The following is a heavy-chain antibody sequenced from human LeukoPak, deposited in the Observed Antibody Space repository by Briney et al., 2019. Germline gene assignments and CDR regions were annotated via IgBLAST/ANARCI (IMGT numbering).Heavy chain of an antibody. CDR3: ARGITMVRGVIADTYYYYYGMDV. Sequence: ASVKVSCKASGYTFTSYGISWVRQAPGQGLEWMGWISAYNGNPNYAQKPQGRVTMTTDTSTSTAYMELRSLRSDDTAVYYCARGITMVRGVIADTYYYYYGMDVWGQGTTVTVSS. CDR2: ISAYNGNP. J-gene: IGHJ6*02. V-gene: IGHV1-18*01. D-gene: IGHD3-10*01. CDR1: GYTFTSYG.